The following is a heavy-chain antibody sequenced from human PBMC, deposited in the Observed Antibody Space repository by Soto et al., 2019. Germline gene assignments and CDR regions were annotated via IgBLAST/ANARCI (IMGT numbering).Heavy chain of an antibody. V-gene: IGHV1-8*01. D-gene: IGHD3-3*01. Sequence: QVQLVQSGAEVKKPGASVKVSCKASGYTFTSYDINWVRQATGQRLEWMGWMNPNSGNTGYAQKFQGRVTMTRNTSISTAYMELSSLRSEDTAVYYCARWSDFWSGYSSASKGFDPWGQGTLVTVSS. CDR3: ARWSDFWSGYSSASKGFDP. CDR1: GYTFTSYD. J-gene: IGHJ5*02. CDR2: MNPNSGNT.